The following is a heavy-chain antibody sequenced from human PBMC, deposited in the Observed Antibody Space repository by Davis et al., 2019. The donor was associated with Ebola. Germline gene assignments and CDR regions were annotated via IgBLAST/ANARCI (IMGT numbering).Heavy chain of an antibody. V-gene: IGHV1-18*04. CDR3: ARAEYNWNYFAY. J-gene: IGHJ4*02. Sequence: AASVKVSCKASGYTFTGYYMHWVRQAPGQGLEWMGWISAYNGNTNYAQKLQGRVTMTTDTSTSTAYMELRSLRSDDTAVYYCARAEYNWNYFAYWGQGTLVTVSS. D-gene: IGHD1-20*01. CDR2: ISAYNGNT. CDR1: GYTFTGYY.